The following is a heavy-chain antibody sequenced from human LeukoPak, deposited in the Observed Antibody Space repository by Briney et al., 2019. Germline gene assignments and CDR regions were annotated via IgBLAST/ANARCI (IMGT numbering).Heavy chain of an antibody. J-gene: IGHJ4*02. CDR1: GYTFTSYG. Sequence: WASVKVSCKASGYTFTSYGISWVRQAPGQGLEWMGWISAYNGNTNYAQKLQGRVTMTTDTPTSTAYMELRSLRSDDTAVCYCARNTYYYDSPVLYWGQGTLVTVSS. CDR2: ISAYNGNT. V-gene: IGHV1-18*01. CDR3: ARNTYYYDSPVLY. D-gene: IGHD3-22*01.